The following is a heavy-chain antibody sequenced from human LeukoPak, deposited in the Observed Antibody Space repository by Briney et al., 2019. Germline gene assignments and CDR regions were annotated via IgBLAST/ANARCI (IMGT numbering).Heavy chain of an antibody. CDR2: INHSGST. Sequence: PSETLSLTCAVYGGSFSGYYWSWIRQPPGKGLEWIREINHSGSTNYNPSLKSRVTISVDTSKNQFSLKLSSVTAADTAVYYCARATARPLDYWGQGTLVTVSS. CDR1: GGSFSGYY. V-gene: IGHV4-34*01. CDR3: ARATARPLDY. J-gene: IGHJ4*02. D-gene: IGHD2-21*02.